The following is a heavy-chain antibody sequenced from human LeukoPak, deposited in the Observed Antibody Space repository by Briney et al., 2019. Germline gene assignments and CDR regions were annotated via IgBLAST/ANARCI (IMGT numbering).Heavy chain of an antibody. CDR3: AKSRSNYDFWSAFDY. Sequence: GGSLRLSCVASGFPFNTYFMHWVRQAPGKGLEWVASIPYDGSNKYYADSVRGRLSISRDNSKETLYLQMNSLRTGDTAVYYCAKSRSNYDFWSAFDYWGQGALVTVSS. CDR1: GFPFNTYF. D-gene: IGHD3-3*01. V-gene: IGHV3-30*02. CDR2: IPYDGSNK. J-gene: IGHJ4*02.